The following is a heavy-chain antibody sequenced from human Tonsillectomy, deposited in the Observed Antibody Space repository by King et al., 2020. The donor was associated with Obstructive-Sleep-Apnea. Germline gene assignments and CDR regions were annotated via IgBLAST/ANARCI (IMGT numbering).Heavy chain of an antibody. V-gene: IGHV1-69*09. CDR1: GGTFSSYA. Sequence: QVQLVESGAEVKKPGSSVKVSCKASGGTFSSYAISWVRQAPGQGLEWMGRIIPILGIANYAQKFQGRVTITADKSTSTAYMELSSLRSEDTAVYYCARVAGDGYNSRVRPQCLDYWGQGTLVTVSS. CDR3: ARVAGDGYNSRVRPQCLDY. J-gene: IGHJ4*02. D-gene: IGHD5-24*01. CDR2: IIPILGIA.